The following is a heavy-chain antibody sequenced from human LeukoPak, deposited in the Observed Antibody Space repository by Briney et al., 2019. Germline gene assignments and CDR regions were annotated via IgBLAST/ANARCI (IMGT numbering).Heavy chain of an antibody. V-gene: IGHV3-11*01. CDR2: ISSSGSAI. D-gene: IGHD2-8*02. J-gene: IGHJ4*02. CDR1: GFTFNDYY. Sequence: GGSLRLSCAASGFTFNDYYMSWIRQAPGKGLEWLSYISSSGSAIFYADSVKGRFTVSRDNARNSLYLQMNSLRDEDTAIYYCARSIRHGTVGSCYCDSWGQGTLVTVSS. CDR3: ARSIRHGTVGSCYCDS.